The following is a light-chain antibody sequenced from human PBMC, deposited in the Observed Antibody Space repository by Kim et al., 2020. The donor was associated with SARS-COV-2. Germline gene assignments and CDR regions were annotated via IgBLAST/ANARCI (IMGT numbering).Light chain of an antibody. V-gene: IGLV1-40*01. CDR3: QSYDSSLSGVV. Sequence: QSVLTQPPSVSGAPGQRVTISCTGSSSNIGAGYDVHWYQQLPGTASKLLIYGNSNRPSGVPDRFSGSKSDTSASLAITGLQAEDEADYYCQSYDSSLSGVVFGGGTQLTVL. CDR1: SSNIGAGYD. J-gene: IGLJ2*01. CDR2: GNS.